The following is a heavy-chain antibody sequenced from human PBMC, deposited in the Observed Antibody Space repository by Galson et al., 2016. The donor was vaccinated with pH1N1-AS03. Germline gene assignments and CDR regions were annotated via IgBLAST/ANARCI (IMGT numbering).Heavy chain of an antibody. V-gene: IGHV3-15*01. D-gene: IGHD1-26*01. CDR2: IQSKFNGGAI. CDR3: ATDSRGGSYYGVS. CDR1: GLIFKNTW. Sequence: SLRLSCAVSGLIFKNTWMSWVRQAPGMGLEWVGRIQSKFNGGAIDYAAAVTGRFTISRDDSQSTLYLQMNNLKTEDTGLYYCATDSRGGSYYGVSWGHGTLVTVSS. J-gene: IGHJ5*01.